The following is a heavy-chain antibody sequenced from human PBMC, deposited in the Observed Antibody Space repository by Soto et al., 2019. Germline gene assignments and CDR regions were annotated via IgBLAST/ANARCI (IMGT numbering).Heavy chain of an antibody. J-gene: IGHJ4*02. CDR1: FDSIISIYH. V-gene: IGHV4-38-2*01. Sequence: PSEPRSVTSAVTFDSIISIYHCAFIRQPPGRSLEWIASIFHSGSTSYNPSLKSRVTISGDESKNQFSLNLSSVTAADTAVYYCARSLGSSSDYYFEYWGQGTLVTVAS. CDR2: IFHSGST. CDR3: ARSLGSSSDYYFEY. D-gene: IGHD6-6*01.